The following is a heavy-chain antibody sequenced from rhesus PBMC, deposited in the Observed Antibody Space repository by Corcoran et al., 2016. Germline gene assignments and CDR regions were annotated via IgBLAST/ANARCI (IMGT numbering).Heavy chain of an antibody. Sequence: QVQLVQSGAEVKKPGSSVKVSCKASGYTFTDYYMHWVRQAPRHGLDWIGWINPYNGNTNVEQKFQGRVTMTRVTSTITAYMELSSLRAEATAVYYCARGYCRGIYCYVGYYFDYWCQGVLVTVSS. V-gene: IGHV1S2*01. J-gene: IGHJ4*01. CDR1: GYTFTDYY. CDR3: ARGYCRGIYCYVGYYFDY. CDR2: INPYNGNT. D-gene: IGHD2-27*01.